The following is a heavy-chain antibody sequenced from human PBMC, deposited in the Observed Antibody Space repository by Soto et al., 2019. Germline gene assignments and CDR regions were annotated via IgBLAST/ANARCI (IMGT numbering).Heavy chain of an antibody. V-gene: IGHV4-59*01. Sequence: ASETLSLTCTVSGGSISSYYWSWIRQPPGKGLEWIGYIYYSGSTNYNPSLKSRVTISVDTSKNQFSLKLSSVTAADTAVYYCARVKGRYYYYMDVWGKGTTVTVSS. CDR3: ARVKGRYYYYMDV. CDR1: GGSISSYY. J-gene: IGHJ6*03. D-gene: IGHD1-20*01. CDR2: IYYSGST.